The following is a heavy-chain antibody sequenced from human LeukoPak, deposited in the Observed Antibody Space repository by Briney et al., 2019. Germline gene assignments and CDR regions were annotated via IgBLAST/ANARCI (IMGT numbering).Heavy chain of an antibody. D-gene: IGHD1-26*01. CDR3: ARGWGGATLDY. Sequence: PSETLSLNCAVYGGSFSGYYWSWIRQPPGKGLEWIGEINHSGSTNYNPSLKSRVTISVDTSKNQFSLKLSSVTAADTAVYYCARGWGGATLDYWGQGTLVTVSS. J-gene: IGHJ4*02. CDR1: GGSFSGYY. V-gene: IGHV4-34*01. CDR2: INHSGST.